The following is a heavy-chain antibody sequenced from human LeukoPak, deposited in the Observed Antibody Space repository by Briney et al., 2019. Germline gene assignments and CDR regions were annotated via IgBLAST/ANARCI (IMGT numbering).Heavy chain of an antibody. CDR3: ARGVIIAAPYYYYGMDV. D-gene: IGHD6-13*01. J-gene: IGHJ6*02. CDR1: GGSISSYY. V-gene: IGHV4-59*01. CDR2: IYYSGST. Sequence: SEALSLTCTVSGGSISSYYWSWNRQPPGKGLEWIGYIYYSGSTNYNPSLKSRVTISVDTSKNQFSLKLSSVTAADTAVYYCARGVIIAAPYYYYGMDVWGQGTTVTVSS.